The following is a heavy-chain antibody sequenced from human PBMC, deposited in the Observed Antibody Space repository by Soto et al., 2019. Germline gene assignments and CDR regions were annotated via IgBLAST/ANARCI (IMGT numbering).Heavy chain of an antibody. V-gene: IGHV3-33*01. CDR1: GFTFSSYG. J-gene: IGHJ4*02. Sequence: GGSLRLSCAASGFTFSSYGMHWVRQAPGKGLEWVAVIWYDGSNKYYADSVKGRFTISRDNSKNTLYLQMNSLRAEDTAVYYCARDYKGGTVPTSCPNYWGQGTLVTVSS. D-gene: IGHD2-2*01. CDR3: ARDYKGGTVPTSCPNY. CDR2: IWYDGSNK.